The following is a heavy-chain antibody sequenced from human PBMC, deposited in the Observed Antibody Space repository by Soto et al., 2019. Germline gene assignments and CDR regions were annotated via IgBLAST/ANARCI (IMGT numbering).Heavy chain of an antibody. Sequence: AVKISGEGCGGRLTSYRISWVRQIRRKGLEWMGRIDPSDSYTNYSPSFQGHVTISADKSISTAYLQWSSLKASDTAMYYCARSPFGYCSSTSCYLYYYSGMDVWGQGTTVPGSS. CDR2: IDPSDSYT. CDR1: GGRLTSYR. J-gene: IGHJ6*02. V-gene: IGHV5-10-1*01. CDR3: ARSPFGYCSSTSCYLYYYSGMDV. D-gene: IGHD2-2*03.